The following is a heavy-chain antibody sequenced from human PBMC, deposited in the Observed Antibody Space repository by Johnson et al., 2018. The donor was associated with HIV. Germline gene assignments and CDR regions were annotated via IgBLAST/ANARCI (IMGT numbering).Heavy chain of an antibody. D-gene: IGHD3-22*01. V-gene: IGHV3-15*01. CDR2: IKSKTDGGTT. Sequence: VQLVESGGGLVKPGGSLRLSCAASGFTFSNAWMSWVRQAPGKGLEWVGRIKSKTDGGTTDYAAPVKGRFTISRDDSKNTLYLQMNSLKTEDTAVYYCRSWGSSGYYAPFYHDAFDIWGQGTRVTVSS. J-gene: IGHJ3*02. CDR1: GFTFSNAW. CDR3: RSWGSSGYYAPFYHDAFDI.